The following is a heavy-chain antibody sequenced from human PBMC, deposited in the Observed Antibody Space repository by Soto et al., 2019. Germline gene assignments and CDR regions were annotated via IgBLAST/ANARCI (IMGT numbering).Heavy chain of an antibody. CDR2: IYYSGST. CDR1: GGSISSSSYY. D-gene: IGHD5-12*01. J-gene: IGHJ5*02. V-gene: IGHV4-39*01. CDR3: ARPRRGYSGYGPAGNWFDP. Sequence: SETLSLTCTVSGGSISSSSYYWGWIRQPPGKGLEWIGSIYYSGSTYYNPSLKSRVTISVDTSKNRFSLKLSSVTAADTAVYYCARPRRGYSGYGPAGNWFDPWGQGTLVTVSS.